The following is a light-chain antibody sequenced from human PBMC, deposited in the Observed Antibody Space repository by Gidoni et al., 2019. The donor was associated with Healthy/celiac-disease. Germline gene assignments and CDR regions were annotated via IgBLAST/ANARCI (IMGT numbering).Light chain of an antibody. CDR3: QQRSNWPPT. J-gene: IGKJ1*01. V-gene: IGKV3-11*01. Sequence: EIVFTHSPATLSLSPGERATLSCRASQSVSSYLAWYQQKPGQAPRLLIYDASNRATGIPARFSGSGSGTDFTLTISSLEPEDFAVYYCQQRSNWPPTFGQGTKVEIK. CDR1: QSVSSY. CDR2: DAS.